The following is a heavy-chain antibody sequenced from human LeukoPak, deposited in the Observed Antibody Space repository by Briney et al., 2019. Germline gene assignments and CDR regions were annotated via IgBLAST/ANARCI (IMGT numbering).Heavy chain of an antibody. CDR1: AFTFSDCS. D-gene: IGHD1-26*01. Sequence: GGSLRLSCAASAFTFSDCSMNWVRPAPGKGLEWISYISGRSSTIYYADSVRGRFTISRDNAKNSMYLQMNSLRAEDTAVYYCARDRLTSGSYFFDYWGQGTLVTVSS. CDR3: ARDRLTSGSYFFDY. V-gene: IGHV3-48*01. J-gene: IGHJ4*02. CDR2: ISGRSSTI.